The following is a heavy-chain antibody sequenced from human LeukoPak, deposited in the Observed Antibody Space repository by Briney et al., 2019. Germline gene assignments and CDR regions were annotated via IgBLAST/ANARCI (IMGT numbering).Heavy chain of an antibody. V-gene: IGHV3-23*01. CDR2: ISDSGGST. CDR1: GFSLSRYA. J-gene: IGHJ4*02. CDR3: AKCRGSSWSDHFDY. Sequence: PGGSLRLSCAVSGFSLSRYAMSWVRKAPGKGLEWVSAISDSGGSTYYADSVKGRFTISRDNSRNTLYLQMNTLRAEDTAVYYCAKCRGSSWSDHFDYWGQGTLVTVSS. D-gene: IGHD6-13*01.